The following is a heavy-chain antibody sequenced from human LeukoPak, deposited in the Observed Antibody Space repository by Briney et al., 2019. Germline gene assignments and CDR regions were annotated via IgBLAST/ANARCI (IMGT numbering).Heavy chain of an antibody. V-gene: IGHV4-34*01. Sequence: SETLSLTCAVYGGSFSGYYWSWIRQPPGKGLEWIGEINHSGSTNYNPSLKSRVAISVDKSKNQFSLKLSSVTAADTAVYYCARYGYGDYYYYYYMDVWGKGTTVTVSS. CDR1: GGSFSGYY. J-gene: IGHJ6*03. CDR3: ARYGYGDYYYYYYMDV. CDR2: INHSGST. D-gene: IGHD4-17*01.